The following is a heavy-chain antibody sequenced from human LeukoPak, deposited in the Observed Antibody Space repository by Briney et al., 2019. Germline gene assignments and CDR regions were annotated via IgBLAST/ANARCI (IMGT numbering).Heavy chain of an antibody. Sequence: PGGSLRLSCAASGFTFRNPWMPWVRQAPGRGLEWVGRIKNKSDGGTTEYAAPGEGTFTISRGDSKNTLYLQMNRLRTEDTAVYYCTTLRAAANFDYWGQGTLVTVSS. D-gene: IGHD6-13*01. CDR2: IKNKSDGGTT. V-gene: IGHV3-15*01. J-gene: IGHJ4*02. CDR1: GFTFRNPW. CDR3: TTLRAAANFDY.